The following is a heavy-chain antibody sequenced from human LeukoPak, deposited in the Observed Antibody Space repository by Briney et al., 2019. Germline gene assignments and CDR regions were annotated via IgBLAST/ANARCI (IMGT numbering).Heavy chain of an antibody. Sequence: SETLSLTCTVSGGSISSGGYYWSWIRQPPGKGLEWIGLIYHSGTTYYNPSLKSRVTIAIDTSKNQFSLKLSSVTAADTAVFYCASINWGWNAFDIWGQGTMVTVSS. V-gene: IGHV4-30-4*08. CDR3: ASINWGWNAFDI. D-gene: IGHD7-27*01. J-gene: IGHJ3*02. CDR1: GGSISSGGYY. CDR2: IYHSGTT.